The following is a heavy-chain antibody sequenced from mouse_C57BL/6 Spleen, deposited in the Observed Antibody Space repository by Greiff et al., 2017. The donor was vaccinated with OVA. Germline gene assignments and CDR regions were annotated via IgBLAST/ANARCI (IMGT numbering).Heavy chain of an antibody. Sequence: DVKLQESGEGLVKPGGSLKLSCAASGFTFSSYAMSWVRQTPEKRLEWVAYISSGGDYIYYADTVKGRFTISRDNARNTLYLQMSSLKSEDTAMYYCTRDPDGYYRYFDVWGTGTTVTVSS. CDR1: GFTFSSYA. D-gene: IGHD2-3*01. CDR3: TRDPDGYYRYFDV. V-gene: IGHV5-9-1*02. J-gene: IGHJ1*03. CDR2: ISSGGDYI.